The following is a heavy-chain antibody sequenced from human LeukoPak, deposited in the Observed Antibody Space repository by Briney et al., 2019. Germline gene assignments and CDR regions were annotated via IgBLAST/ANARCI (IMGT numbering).Heavy chain of an antibody. V-gene: IGHV3-33*01. J-gene: IGHJ4*02. CDR3: ARARNDYDSNGFSFLDH. Sequence: GGSLRLSCAASGISFSSHGMHWVRQAPGKGLEWVAVIWYDGSSIYYADSVKGRFTISRDNSKNTLYLQMNSLRAEDTALYYCARARNDYDSNGFSFLDHWGQGTLVTVSS. D-gene: IGHD3-22*01. CDR2: IWYDGSSI. CDR1: GISFSSHG.